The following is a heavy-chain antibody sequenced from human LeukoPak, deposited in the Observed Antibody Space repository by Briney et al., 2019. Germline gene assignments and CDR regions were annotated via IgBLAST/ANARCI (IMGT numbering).Heavy chain of an antibody. CDR1: GGSISSYY. V-gene: IGHV4-4*09. D-gene: IGHD3-22*01. J-gene: IGHJ6*02. Sequence: SETLSLACTVSGGSISSYYWSWIRQPPGKGLEWIGYIYTSGSTNYNPSLKSRVTISVDTSKNQFSLKLSSVTAADTAVYYCARDSDYYDSSGYDYYGMDVWGQGTTVTVSS. CDR3: ARDSDYYDSSGYDYYGMDV. CDR2: IYTSGST.